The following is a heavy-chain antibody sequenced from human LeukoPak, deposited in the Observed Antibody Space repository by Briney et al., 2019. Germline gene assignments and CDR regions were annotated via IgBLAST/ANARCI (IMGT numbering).Heavy chain of an antibody. J-gene: IGHJ4*02. Sequence: SETLSLTXAVSGYSIRSDYYWGWIRQPPGKGLEWIGSIYHSGTTYYNPSLKSRVTISVDTSKNQFSLKLSSVTAADTAVYYCARHLNSIFGVVTPDYWGQGTLVTVSS. CDR1: GYSIRSDYY. V-gene: IGHV4-38-2*01. D-gene: IGHD3-3*01. CDR2: IYHSGTT. CDR3: ARHLNSIFGVVTPDY.